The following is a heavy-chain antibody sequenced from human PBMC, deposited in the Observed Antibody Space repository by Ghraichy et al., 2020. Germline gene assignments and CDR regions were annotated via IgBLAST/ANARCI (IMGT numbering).Heavy chain of an antibody. CDR1: GGSISSGGYF. J-gene: IGHJ4*02. D-gene: IGHD1-1*01. Sequence: SETLSLTCTVSGGSISSGGYFWSWIRQHPGKGLEFIGYIYYTGTTYYNPSLKSRITISVDKSKSQFSLNLRSVTAADTAVYYCARDNNYNRIFDYWGQGALVTVSS. CDR2: IYYTGTT. CDR3: ARDNNYNRIFDY. V-gene: IGHV4-31*03.